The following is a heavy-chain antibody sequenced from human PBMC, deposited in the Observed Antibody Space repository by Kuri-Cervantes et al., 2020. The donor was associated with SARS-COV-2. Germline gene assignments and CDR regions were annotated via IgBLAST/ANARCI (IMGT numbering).Heavy chain of an antibody. J-gene: IGHJ4*02. CDR2: IYYSGST. D-gene: IGHD4-17*01. V-gene: IGHV4-38-2*01. CDR3: ARRGDYGEYYFDY. CDR1: GYSISNGYY. Sequence: CAFAGYSISNGYYWGWIRPPPGKGLEGFGYIYYSGSTNYNPSLKSRVTISVDTSKNQFSLKLSSVTAADTAVYYCARRGDYGEYYFDYWGQGTLVTVSS.